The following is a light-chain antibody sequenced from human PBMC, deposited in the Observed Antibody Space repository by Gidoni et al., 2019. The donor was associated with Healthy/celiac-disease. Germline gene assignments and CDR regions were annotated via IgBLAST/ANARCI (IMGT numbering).Light chain of an antibody. Sequence: DIVMTQSPDSLAVSLGERATINCKSSQRVLYSSNNKNYLAWYQQKPGQPPKLLIYWASTRESGVPDRFSGSGSGTDVTLTTSSLQAEDVAVYYCQQYYSTLYTFGQGTKLEIK. CDR2: WAS. CDR3: QQYYSTLYT. J-gene: IGKJ2*01. CDR1: QRVLYSSNNKNY. V-gene: IGKV4-1*01.